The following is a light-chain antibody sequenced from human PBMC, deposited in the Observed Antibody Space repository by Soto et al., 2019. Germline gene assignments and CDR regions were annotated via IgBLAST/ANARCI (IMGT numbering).Light chain of an antibody. CDR3: QQYGSSPFT. CDR2: GAS. J-gene: IGKJ2*01. V-gene: IGKV3-20*01. CDR1: QSVSSTY. Sequence: EIVLTQSPGTLSLSPGERATLSCTASQSVSSTYLAWYQQKPGQAPRLLIYGASGRATGIPDRFSGSGSGTDFTLTISRLEPEDFAVYYCQQYGSSPFTFGQGTKVEIK.